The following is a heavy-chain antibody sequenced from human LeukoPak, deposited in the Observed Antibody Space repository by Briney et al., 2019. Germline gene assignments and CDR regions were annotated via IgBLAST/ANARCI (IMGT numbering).Heavy chain of an antibody. Sequence: RASVKVSCKASGYTFTSYDINWVRQATGQGLEWMGWMNPNSGNTGYAHKFQGRVTMTRNTSINTAYMELNSLRSEDTAVYCCARGVAEDYWGQGTLVTVSS. CDR3: ARGVAEDY. J-gene: IGHJ4*02. CDR1: GYTFTSYD. D-gene: IGHD6-19*01. V-gene: IGHV1-8*01. CDR2: MNPNSGNT.